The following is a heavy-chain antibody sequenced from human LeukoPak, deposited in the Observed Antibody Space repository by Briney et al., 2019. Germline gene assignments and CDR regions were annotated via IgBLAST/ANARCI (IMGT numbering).Heavy chain of an antibody. V-gene: IGHV4-39*01. CDR1: GGSIRSSYYY. D-gene: IGHD3-10*02. CDR2: IYDSGST. Sequence: ETLSLTCTVSGGSIRSSYYYWGWIRQPPGKGLEWIGSIYDSGSTYYNPSLKSRVTISVDTSKNQFSLKLNSVTAADTAVYYCARGPMFGPSDYWGQGTLVTVSS. CDR3: ARGPMFGPSDY. J-gene: IGHJ4*02.